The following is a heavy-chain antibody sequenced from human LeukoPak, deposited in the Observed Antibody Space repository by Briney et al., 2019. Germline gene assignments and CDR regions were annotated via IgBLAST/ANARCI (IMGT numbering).Heavy chain of an antibody. CDR3: ARVKGYCSGGSCISKNYYFDY. CDR1: GGTFSSYT. V-gene: IGHV1-69*02. Sequence: SVKVSCKASGGTFSSYTISWVRQAPGQGLEWMGRIIHILGIANYAQKFQGRVTITADESTSTAYMELSSLRSEDTAVYYCARVKGYCSGGSCISKNYYFDYWDQGTLVTVSS. J-gene: IGHJ4*02. CDR2: IIHILGIA. D-gene: IGHD2-15*01.